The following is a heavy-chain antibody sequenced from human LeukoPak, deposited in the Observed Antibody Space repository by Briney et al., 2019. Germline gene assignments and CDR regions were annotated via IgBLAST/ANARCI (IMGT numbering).Heavy chain of an antibody. J-gene: IGHJ5*02. CDR2: ISYDSNKK. CDR3: AKLPGYYYDSSGYYGQYNWFDP. D-gene: IGHD3-22*01. CDR1: GFTFSSYG. V-gene: IGHV3-30*18. Sequence: GRSLRLSCAASGFTFSSYGIHWVRQAPGKGLDWVAAISYDSNKKYYADSVKGRFTISRDNSKNTLYLQMNSLRAEDTAVYYCAKLPGYYYDSSGYYGQYNWFDPWGQGTLVTVSS.